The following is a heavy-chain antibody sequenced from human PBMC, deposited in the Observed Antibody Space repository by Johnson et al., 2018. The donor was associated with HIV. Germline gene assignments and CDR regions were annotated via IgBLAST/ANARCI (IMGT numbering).Heavy chain of an antibody. D-gene: IGHD2-15*01. J-gene: IGHJ3*02. CDR3: ARDPLRRSHAFDI. Sequence: VQLVESGGGVVQPGGSLRLSCVTSGFTFSKYGMHWVRQAPGKGLEWVSGINGGGAYTGYVGSVKGRFTISRDNGKNSLYLQMKRLRVEDTALYYCARDPLRRSHAFDIWGQGTMVTVSS. CDR1: GFTFSKYG. V-gene: IGHV3-20*04. CDR2: INGGGAYT.